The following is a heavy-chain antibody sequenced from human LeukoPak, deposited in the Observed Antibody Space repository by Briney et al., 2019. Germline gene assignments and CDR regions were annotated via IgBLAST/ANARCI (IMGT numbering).Heavy chain of an antibody. Sequence: PSESLSLTCTVSGDSISPNYWSWIRQPPGKGLEWIGCIHYTGNTNYNPSLKSRVTISVNTSKNQFSLKLSSVTAADTAVYYCARSGTATSFYYYYYMDVWGKGTTVTVSS. V-gene: IGHV4-59*01. J-gene: IGHJ6*03. D-gene: IGHD4-17*01. CDR2: IHYTGNT. CDR3: ARSGTATSFYYYYYMDV. CDR1: GDSISPNY.